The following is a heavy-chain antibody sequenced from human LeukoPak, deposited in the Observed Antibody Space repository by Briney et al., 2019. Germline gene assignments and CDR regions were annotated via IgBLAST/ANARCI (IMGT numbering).Heavy chain of an antibody. CDR2: ISSSSSYI. V-gene: IGHV3-21*01. CDR1: S. J-gene: IGHJ4*02. Sequence: SMNWVRQAPGKGLEWVSSISSSSSYIYYADSVKGRFTISRDNAKNSLSLQMNSLRAEDTAVYYCARDGNYYDILTGYFSAVAYWGQGTLVTVSS. D-gene: IGHD3-9*01. CDR3: ARDGNYYDILTGYFSAVAY.